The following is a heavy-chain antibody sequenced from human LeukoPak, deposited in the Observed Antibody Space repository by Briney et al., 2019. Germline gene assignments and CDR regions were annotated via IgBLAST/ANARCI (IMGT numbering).Heavy chain of an antibody. V-gene: IGHV4-59*08. CDR1: GPSISRYY. CDR3: ARRSGSYREYDY. CDR2: IYYSGSN. J-gene: IGHJ4*02. Sequence: SGTLSLTCTLSGPSISRYYGSWIRQPPGKGLEWIGYIYYSGSNNYNTSLKSRAPIPVNTSKNQSSLKLSCVTAADTAVYYCARRSGSYREYDYWGQGTLVTVSS. D-gene: IGHD1-26*01.